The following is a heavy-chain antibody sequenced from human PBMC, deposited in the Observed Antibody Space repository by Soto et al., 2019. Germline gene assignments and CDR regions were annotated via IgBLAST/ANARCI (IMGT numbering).Heavy chain of an antibody. Sequence: GGSLRLSCAASGFTFSSYGMHWVRQAPGKGLEWVAVIWYDGSNKYYADSVKGRFTISRDNSKNTLYLQMNSLRAEDTAVYYCASVSSGWNDDAFDIWGQGTMVTVSS. V-gene: IGHV3-33*01. CDR1: GFTFSSYG. CDR2: IWYDGSNK. CDR3: ASVSSGWNDDAFDI. D-gene: IGHD6-19*01. J-gene: IGHJ3*02.